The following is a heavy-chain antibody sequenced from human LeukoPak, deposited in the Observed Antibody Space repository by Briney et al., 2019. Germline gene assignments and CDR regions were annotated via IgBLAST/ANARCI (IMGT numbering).Heavy chain of an antibody. CDR2: ISYDGSNK. CDR1: GFTFSSYG. CDR3: ARETYGDYYYYYYMDV. Sequence: GGSLRLSCAASGFTFSSYGMHWVRQAPGKGLEWVAVISYDGSNKYYADSVKGRFTISRDNSKNTLYLQMNSLRAEDTAVYYCARETYGDYYYYYYMDVWGKGTTVTVSS. J-gene: IGHJ6*03. V-gene: IGHV3-30*03. D-gene: IGHD4-17*01.